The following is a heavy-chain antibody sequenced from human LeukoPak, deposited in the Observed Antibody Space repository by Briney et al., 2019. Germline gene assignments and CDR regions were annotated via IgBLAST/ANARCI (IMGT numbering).Heavy chain of an antibody. D-gene: IGHD3-10*01. CDR3: AKTPSPFTYGSGSYRFKWTFDY. J-gene: IGHJ4*02. CDR1: GFTFSSYA. Sequence: GGSLRLSCAASGFTFSSYAMSWVRQAPGKGLEWVSAISGSGGSTYYADSVKGRFTISRDNSKNTLYLQMNSLRAEDTAVYYCAKTPSPFTYGSGSYRFKWTFDYWGQGTLVTVSS. V-gene: IGHV3-23*01. CDR2: ISGSGGST.